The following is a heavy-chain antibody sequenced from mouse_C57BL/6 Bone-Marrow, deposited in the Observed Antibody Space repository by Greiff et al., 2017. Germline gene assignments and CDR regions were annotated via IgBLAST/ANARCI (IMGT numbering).Heavy chain of an antibody. CDR3: ARWDYDGFYYAMDY. V-gene: IGHV1-64*01. CDR2: IHPNSGST. Sequence: LQQSGAELVKPGASVKLSCKASGYTFTSYWMHWVKQRPGQGLEWIGMIHPNSGSTNYNEKFKSKATLTVDKSSRTAYMQLSSLTAEDSAVYYCARWDYDGFYYAMDYWGQGTSVTVSS. D-gene: IGHD2-4*01. J-gene: IGHJ4*01. CDR1: GYTFTSYW.